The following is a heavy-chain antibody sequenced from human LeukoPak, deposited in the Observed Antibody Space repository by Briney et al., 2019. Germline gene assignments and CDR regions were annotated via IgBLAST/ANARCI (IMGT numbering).Heavy chain of an antibody. CDR2: IIPIFGTA. D-gene: IGHD2-21*02. CDR1: GGTFSRYA. V-gene: IGHV1-69*05. J-gene: IGHJ4*02. Sequence: SVKVSCKASGGTFSRYAISWVRQAPGQGLEWMGGIIPIFGTANYAQKFQGRVTITTDESTSTAYMELSSLRSEDTAVYYCARVTAFPRGYFDYWGQGTLVTVSS. CDR3: ARVTAFPRGYFDY.